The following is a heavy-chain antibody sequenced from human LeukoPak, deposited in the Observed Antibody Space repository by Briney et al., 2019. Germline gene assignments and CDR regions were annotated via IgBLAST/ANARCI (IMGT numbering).Heavy chain of an antibody. J-gene: IGHJ4*02. V-gene: IGHV1-46*01. CDR3: ARGTPLRGYSSSEYYFDY. D-gene: IGHD6-13*01. Sequence: ASVKVSCKASGYTFTNYYIHWVRQAPGQGLEWMGIINPSGGRTSYAQKFQGRVTMTRDTSTSTVYMELSSLRSEDMAVYYCARGTPLRGYSSSEYYFDYWGQGTLVTVSS. CDR2: INPSGGRT. CDR1: GYTFTNYY.